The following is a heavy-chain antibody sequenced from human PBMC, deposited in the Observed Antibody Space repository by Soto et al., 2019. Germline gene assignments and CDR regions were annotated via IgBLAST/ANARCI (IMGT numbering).Heavy chain of an antibody. CDR1: GFTLSNYA. D-gene: IGHD2-15*01. CDR2: ISSDSRYI. J-gene: IGHJ6*02. Sequence: SLRLSCAASGFTLSNYAVNWVRQAPGKGLEWVSYISSDSRYIYHGDSVKGRFTISRDNARNSVYLQMNSLRDEDTAVYYCARIKLVDFFFINVDVYDMDVWGQGTPVTVS. V-gene: IGHV3-48*02. CDR3: ARIKLVDFFFINVDVYDMDV.